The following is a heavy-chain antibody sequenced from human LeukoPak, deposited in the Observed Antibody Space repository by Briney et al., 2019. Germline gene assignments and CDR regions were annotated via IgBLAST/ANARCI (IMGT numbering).Heavy chain of an antibody. J-gene: IGHJ5*02. CDR1: GGSISSYY. D-gene: IGHD5-18*01. V-gene: IGHV4-4*07. CDR2: IYTSGST. CDR3: ARGYRYGDNWFDP. Sequence: PSETLSLTCTVSGGSISSYYYDWTRQPAGKGLEWIGRIYTSGSTNYNPSLKSRVTMSVDTSKNQFSLKLSSVTAADTAVYYCARGYRYGDNWFDPWGQGTLVTVSS.